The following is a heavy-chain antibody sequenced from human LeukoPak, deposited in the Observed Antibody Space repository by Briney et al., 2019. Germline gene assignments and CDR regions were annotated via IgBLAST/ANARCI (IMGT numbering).Heavy chain of an antibody. D-gene: IGHD1-26*01. V-gene: IGHV3-20*04. J-gene: IGHJ5*02. CDR3: ARTSDGNWFDP. CDR1: GFTFDDFG. CDR2: ISWNGGNT. Sequence: SGGSLRPSCAASGFTFDDFGMGWVRQGPGKGREWVSGISWNGGNTGYADSVKGRFTIFRDNAKNSLYLEMDSLRVEDRALYYCARTSDGNWFDPWGQGTLVTVSS.